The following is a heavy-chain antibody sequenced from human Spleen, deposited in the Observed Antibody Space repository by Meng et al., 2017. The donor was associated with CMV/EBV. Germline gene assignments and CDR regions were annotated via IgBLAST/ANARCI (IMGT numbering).Heavy chain of an antibody. CDR1: GGSIRSYF. Sequence: SETLSLTCSVSGGSIRSYFWSWIRQPPGKGLEWLGYVYYRGSPDYSPSLKSRVRISVDTSKNQFSLRLSSVTAADTAVYYCARGEQLDKANYYYYYGMDVWGQGTTVTVSS. V-gene: IGHV4-59*01. J-gene: IGHJ6*02. CDR2: VYYRGSP. CDR3: ARGEQLDKANYYYYYGMDV. D-gene: IGHD6-13*01.